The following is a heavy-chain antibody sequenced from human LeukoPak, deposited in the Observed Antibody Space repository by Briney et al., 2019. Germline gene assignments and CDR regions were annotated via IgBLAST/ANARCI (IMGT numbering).Heavy chain of an antibody. CDR1: GFTFSDYY. Sequence: PGGSLRLSCAASGFTFSDYYMSWIRQAPGKGLEWVSYISSSGSTIYYADSVKGRFTISRDNAKNSLYLQMNSLRADDTAVYYCAVSDWRGVETVMVPFPDAFDIWGQGTVVTVSS. D-gene: IGHD5-18*01. V-gene: IGHV3-11*04. CDR3: AVSDWRGVETVMVPFPDAFDI. CDR2: ISSSGSTI. J-gene: IGHJ3*02.